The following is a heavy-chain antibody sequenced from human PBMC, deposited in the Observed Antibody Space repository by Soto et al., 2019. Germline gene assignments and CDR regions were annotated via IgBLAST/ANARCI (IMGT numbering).Heavy chain of an antibody. CDR2: IRSKANSYAT. CDR1: GFTFSGSA. D-gene: IGHD3-22*01. J-gene: IGHJ3*02. Sequence: GGSLRLSCAASGFTFSGSAMHWVRQASWKGLEWVGRIRSKANSYATAYAASVKGRFTISRDDSKNTAYLQMNSLKTEDTAVYCCITDYYDSSGYGVSDAFDIWGQGTMVTVSS. CDR3: ITDYYDSSGYGVSDAFDI. V-gene: IGHV3-73*01.